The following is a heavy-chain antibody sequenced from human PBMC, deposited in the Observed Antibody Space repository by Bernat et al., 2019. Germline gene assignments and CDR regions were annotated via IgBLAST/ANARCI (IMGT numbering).Heavy chain of an antibody. CDR1: GFTFSSYG. CDR2: ISASGGNT. CDR3: AKEVGARGPFDY. D-gene: IGHD2-2*01. V-gene: IGHV3-23*01. Sequence: EVQLLESGGGLVQPGGSLRLSCAASGFTFSSYGMNWVRQAPGKGLEWVSAISASGGNTYYADSVKGRFTISRDNSKSTLYPQMNSLRAEDTAVYYCAKEVGARGPFDYWGQGTLVTVSS. J-gene: IGHJ4*02.